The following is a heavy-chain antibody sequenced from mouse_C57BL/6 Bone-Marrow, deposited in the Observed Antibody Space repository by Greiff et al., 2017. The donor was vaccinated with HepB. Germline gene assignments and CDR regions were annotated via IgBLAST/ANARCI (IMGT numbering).Heavy chain of an antibody. D-gene: IGHD1-1*01. V-gene: IGHV5-6*01. CDR3: ARESPYLSGSSD. CDR2: ISSGGSYT. J-gene: IGHJ2*01. Sequence: EVMLVESGGDLVKPGGSLKLSCAASGFTFSSYGMSWVRQTPDKRLEWVATISSGGSYTYYPDSVKGRFTISRDNAKNTLYLQMSSLKSEDTATYNCARESPYLSGSSDWGEGTTLTVSS. CDR1: GFTFSSYG.